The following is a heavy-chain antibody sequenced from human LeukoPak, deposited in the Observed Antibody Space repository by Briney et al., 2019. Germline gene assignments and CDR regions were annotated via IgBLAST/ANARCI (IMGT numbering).Heavy chain of an antibody. D-gene: IGHD2-21*02. CDR2: ISYDGSNK. CDR1: GFTFSSYA. J-gene: IGHJ3*02. V-gene: IGHV3-30*04. Sequence: GGSLRLSCAASGFTFSSYAMHWVRQAPGKGLEWVAVISYDGSNKYYADSVKGRFTISRDNSKNTLYLQMNSLRAEDTAVYYCARDRPTEESGDDAFDIWGQGTMVTVSS. CDR3: ARDRPTEESGDDAFDI.